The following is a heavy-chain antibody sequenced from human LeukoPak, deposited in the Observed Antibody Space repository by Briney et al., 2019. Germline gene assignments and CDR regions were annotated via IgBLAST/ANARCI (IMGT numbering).Heavy chain of an antibody. CDR2: ISSSSSYK. D-gene: IGHD6-19*01. CDR3: ASCSGWSNDAFDI. Sequence: PGGSLRLSCAASGFTFSSYSMNWVRQAPGKGLEWVSSISSSSSYKYYADSVKGRFTISRDNAKNSLYLQMNSLRAEDTAVYYCASCSGWSNDAFDIWGQGTMVTVSS. V-gene: IGHV3-21*01. J-gene: IGHJ3*02. CDR1: GFTFSSYS.